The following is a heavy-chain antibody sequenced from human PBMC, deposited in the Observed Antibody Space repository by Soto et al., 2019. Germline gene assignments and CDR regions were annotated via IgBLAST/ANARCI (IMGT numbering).Heavy chain of an antibody. D-gene: IGHD2-15*01. CDR1: GFTFSNYA. CDR3: AKDRVGYCSASTCDAFYFDF. V-gene: IGHV3-23*01. CDR2: ISGAGGST. Sequence: GGSLRLSCATSGFTFSNYAMSWVRQAPGKGLEWVSGISGAGGSTYYADSVKGRFTISRDKSKNTVYLQMNSLRAADTAVYYCAKDRVGYCSASTCDAFYFDFWGQGALVTVSS. J-gene: IGHJ4*02.